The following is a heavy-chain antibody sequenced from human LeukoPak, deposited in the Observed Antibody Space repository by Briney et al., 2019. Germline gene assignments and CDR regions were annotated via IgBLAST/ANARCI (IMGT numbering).Heavy chain of an antibody. V-gene: IGHV4-59*08. J-gene: IGHJ4*02. CDR3: ASLLWFGELIFDY. CDR2: IYYSGST. Sequence: SETLSLTCTVSGGSISSYYWSWIRQPPGKGLEWIGYIYYSGSTNYNPSLKSRVTISVDTSKNQFSLKLSSVTAADTAVYYCASLLWFGELIFDYWGQGTLVTVSS. CDR1: GGSISSYY. D-gene: IGHD3-10*01.